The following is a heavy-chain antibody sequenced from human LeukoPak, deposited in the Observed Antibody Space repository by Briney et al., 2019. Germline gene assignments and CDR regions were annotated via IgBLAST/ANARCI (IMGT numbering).Heavy chain of an antibody. D-gene: IGHD4-23*01. J-gene: IGHJ4*02. V-gene: IGHV3-21*01. CDR1: GFTFSSHF. CDR3: ARDKDPPAVINGFIY. Sequence: PGGSLRLSCAASGFTFSSHFVNWVRQAPGRGLEWVSSIGSRGSFIYYADSVKGRFTISRDNAKNSLYLQMNSLRAEDTAVYYCARDKDPPAVINGFIYWGQGTLVTVSS. CDR2: IGSRGSFI.